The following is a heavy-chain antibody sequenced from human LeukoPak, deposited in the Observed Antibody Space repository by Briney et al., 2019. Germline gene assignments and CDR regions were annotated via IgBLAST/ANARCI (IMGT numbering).Heavy chain of an antibody. V-gene: IGHV3-48*03. CDR1: GFTFSSYG. CDR2: ISTSGSTI. D-gene: IGHD3-9*01. J-gene: IGHJ5*02. Sequence: PGGSLRLSCTASGFTFSSYGMSWVRQAPGKGLEWVSYISTSGSTIYYADSVRGRFTVSRDNAKRSLYLQMTSLRAEDTAVYYCAGLTYDKRFDPWGQGTVVTVSS. CDR3: AGLTYDKRFDP.